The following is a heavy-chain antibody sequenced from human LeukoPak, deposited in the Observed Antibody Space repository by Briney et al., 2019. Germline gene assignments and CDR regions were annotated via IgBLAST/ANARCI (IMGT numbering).Heavy chain of an antibody. D-gene: IGHD2-21*02. J-gene: IGHJ4*02. Sequence: SETLSLTCTVSGGSISSSSYYWGWIRQPPGKGLEWIGSIYYSGSTYYNPSLKSRVTISVDTSENQFSLKLSSVTAADTAVYYCARDRVVVTAIRDRPFDYWGQGTLVTVSS. CDR1: GGSISSSSYY. CDR3: ARDRVVVTAIRDRPFDY. V-gene: IGHV4-39*07. CDR2: IYYSGST.